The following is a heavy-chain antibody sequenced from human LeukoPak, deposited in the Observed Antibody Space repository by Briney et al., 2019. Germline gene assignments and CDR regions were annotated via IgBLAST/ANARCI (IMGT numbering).Heavy chain of an antibody. CDR2: ISYDGSNK. CDR3: ARDRFLEWTTPDY. Sequence: GGSLRLSCAASGFTISSYAMHWVRQAPGKGLEWVAVISYDGSNKYYADSVKGRFTISRDNSKNTLYLQMNSLRAEDTAVYYCARDRFLEWTTPDYWGQGTLVTVSS. CDR1: GFTISSYA. V-gene: IGHV3-30-3*01. J-gene: IGHJ4*02. D-gene: IGHD3-3*01.